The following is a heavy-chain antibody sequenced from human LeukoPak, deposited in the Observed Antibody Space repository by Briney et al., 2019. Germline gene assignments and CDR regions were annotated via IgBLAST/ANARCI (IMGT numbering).Heavy chain of an antibody. CDR1: GFSLTTTEAG. CDR2: IYWDDDT. V-gene: IGHV2-5*02. CDR3: ARSHGEFDS. D-gene: IGHD4-17*01. Sequence: SGPTLVKPTQTLTLTCNFSGFSLTTTEAGVGWIRQPQGKTLEWLASIYWDDDTRYSPSLKNRLTITKDTSKNQMVLTMANMDPVDTATYFCARSHGEFDSWGQGILVTLSS. J-gene: IGHJ4*02.